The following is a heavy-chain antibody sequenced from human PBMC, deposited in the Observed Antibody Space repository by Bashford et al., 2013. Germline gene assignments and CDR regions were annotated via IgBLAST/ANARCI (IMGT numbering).Heavy chain of an antibody. Sequence: GESLKISCKGSGYRFTTSWIAWVRHVPGKGLEWMGIIFPGDSDTRYSPSFHGQVIISADKSISTAYLQWNSLKASDTAMYYCARLPSTIGDSRLDPWGQGTLVTVSS. V-gene: IGHV5-51*01. CDR2: IFPGDSDT. J-gene: IGHJ5*01. CDR3: ARLPSTIGDSRLDP. D-gene: IGHD2-21*01. CDR1: GYRFTTSW.